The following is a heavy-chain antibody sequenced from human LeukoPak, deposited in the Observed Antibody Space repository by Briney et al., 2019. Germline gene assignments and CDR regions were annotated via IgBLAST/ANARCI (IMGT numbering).Heavy chain of an antibody. V-gene: IGHV1-24*01. CDR1: GYTLTELS. CDR3: ARDTVVVPAAIYSFDH. J-gene: IGHJ4*02. Sequence: ASVKVSCKVSGYTLTELSMHWVRQAPGKGLEWMGGFDPEDGETIYAQKLQGRVTMAEDTSTDTAYMELSSLTYEDTAVYYCARDTVVVPAAIYSFDHWGQGTLVTASS. CDR2: FDPEDGET. D-gene: IGHD2-2*02.